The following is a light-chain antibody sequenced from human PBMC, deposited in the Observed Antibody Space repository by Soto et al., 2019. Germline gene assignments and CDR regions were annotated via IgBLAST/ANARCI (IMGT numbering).Light chain of an antibody. CDR1: QSLAHSDGNTY. V-gene: IGKV2-24*01. J-gene: IGKJ1*01. Sequence: DVVMTQTPLSSPVTLGQPASLSCRSSQSLAHSDGNTYLSWLQQRPGQPPRLLIYKVSNRLSGVPDRFTASGAETDFTLKISRVEAEDVGLYYCMQAKHFTRPFGQGTKVDIX. CDR3: MQAKHFTRP. CDR2: KVS.